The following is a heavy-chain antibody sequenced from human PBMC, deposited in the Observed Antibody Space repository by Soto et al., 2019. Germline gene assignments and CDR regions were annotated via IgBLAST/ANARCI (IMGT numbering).Heavy chain of an antibody. Sequence: PSQTLSLPCVCSGDTVSSNSFACNFVRQSPSRGLEWLGRTYYRSRWYSDYAVSVRSRIDINADTSKSQVSLQLNSVTPEDTAVYYCARSEEDSDYYYYGMDVWGQGTTVTV. J-gene: IGHJ6*02. CDR2: TYYRSRWYS. V-gene: IGHV6-1*01. D-gene: IGHD2-15*01. CDR1: GDTVSSNSFA. CDR3: ARSEEDSDYYYYGMDV.